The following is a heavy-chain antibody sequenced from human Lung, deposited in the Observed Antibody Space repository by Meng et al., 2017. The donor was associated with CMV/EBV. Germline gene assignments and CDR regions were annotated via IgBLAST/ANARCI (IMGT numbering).Heavy chain of an antibody. CDR2: INPNSGGT. CDR3: ARRCLYCDWFDP. D-gene: IGHD2-21*01. CDR1: GYTFSGYY. Sequence: ASVKVSXKASGYTFSGYYIQWVRQAPGQGLEWMGWINPNSGGTNYAQIYQGRVTMSRDMSITTAYMELSRLRSDDTAVYYRARRCLYCDWFDPWGQGNVVTGAS. V-gene: IGHV1-2*02. J-gene: IGHJ5*02.